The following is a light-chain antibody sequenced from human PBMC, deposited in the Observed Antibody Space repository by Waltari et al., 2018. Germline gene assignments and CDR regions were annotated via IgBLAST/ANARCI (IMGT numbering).Light chain of an antibody. CDR3: QSADSSGTVV. J-gene: IGLJ2*01. CDR1: ALPKQY. V-gene: IGLV3-25*03. CDR2: KDS. Sequence: SYELTQPPSVSVPPGQPARITCSGDALPKQYAYWYQQKPGQAPVLVIYKDSERPSGIPERFSGSSSGTTVTLTISGVQAEDEADYYCQSADSSGTVVFGGGTKLTVL.